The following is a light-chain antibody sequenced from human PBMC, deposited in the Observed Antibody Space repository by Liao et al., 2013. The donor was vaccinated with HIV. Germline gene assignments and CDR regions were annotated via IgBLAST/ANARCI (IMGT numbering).Light chain of an antibody. Sequence: SYVLTQPPSVSVAPGKTARITCGGNNIGSKSVHWYQQKPGQAPVVVIYKDSERPSGIPERFAGSSSGTTVTLTISGVQTEDEADYYCQSADSSGTYLVFGGGTRLTVL. V-gene: IGLV3-25*03. CDR1: NIGSKS. CDR2: KDS. J-gene: IGLJ2*01. CDR3: QSADSSGTYLV.